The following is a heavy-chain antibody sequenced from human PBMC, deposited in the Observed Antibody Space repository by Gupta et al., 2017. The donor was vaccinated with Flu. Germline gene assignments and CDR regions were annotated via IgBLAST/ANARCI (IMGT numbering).Heavy chain of an antibody. CDR2: IYHNGNT. CDR1: SGSMSSSTYF. CDR3: ARHFSASAGGWYLDY. D-gene: IGHD3-10*01. J-gene: IGHJ4*02. V-gene: IGHV4-39*01. Sequence: QRLQESGPGLVRPSETLSLTCTVSSGSMSSSTYFWGWIRQPPGKGLEWIGNIYHNGNTYYNLSHKSRVSISVDTSKNPLTLNLSSVTAADTAVYYCARHFSASAGGWYLDYWGQGTLVTVSS.